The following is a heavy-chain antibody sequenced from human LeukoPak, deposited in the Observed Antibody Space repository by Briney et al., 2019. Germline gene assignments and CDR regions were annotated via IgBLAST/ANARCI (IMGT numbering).Heavy chain of an antibody. CDR1: GFTFSSYW. V-gene: IGHV3-74*01. CDR2: INSDGSST. Sequence: PGGSLRLSCAASGFTFSSYWMHWVRQAPGKGLVWVSRINSDGSSTSYADSVKGRFTISRDNAKNTLYLQMNSLRAEDTAVYYCARGGGYCSSTSCYGYWGQGTLVTVSS. J-gene: IGHJ4*02. CDR3: ARGGGYCSSTSCYGY. D-gene: IGHD2-2*01.